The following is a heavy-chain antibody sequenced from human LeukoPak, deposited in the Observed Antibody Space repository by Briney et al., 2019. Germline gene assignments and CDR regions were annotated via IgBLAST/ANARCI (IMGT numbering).Heavy chain of an antibody. V-gene: IGHV3-66*01. J-gene: IGHJ6*02. CDR1: GFAVSSNY. D-gene: IGHD5-18*01. CDR2: IYSGGST. Sequence: GGSLRLSCAASGFAVSSNYMSWVRQAPGKGLEWVSVIYSGGSTYYADSVKGRSTISRDNSKNTLYLQMNSLRAEDTAVYYCARDSLDTAMVNYYYYYGMDVWGQGTTVTVSS. CDR3: ARDSLDTAMVNYYYYYGMDV.